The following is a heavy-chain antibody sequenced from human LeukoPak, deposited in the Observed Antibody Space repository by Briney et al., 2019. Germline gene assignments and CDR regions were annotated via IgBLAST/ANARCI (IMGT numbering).Heavy chain of an antibody. D-gene: IGHD2-15*01. J-gene: IGHJ4*02. V-gene: IGHV3-74*01. CDR1: GFTFNSHW. CDR2: ISSDGRDT. Sequence: SGGSLRLSCAASGFTFNSHWMHWVRQAPGKGLVWLSRISSDGRDTGYADSVKGRFTISRDNAKNTLYLQVNSLRAEDTAVYYCARCSYSGGSCPDYWGQGTLVTVSS. CDR3: ARCSYSGGSCPDY.